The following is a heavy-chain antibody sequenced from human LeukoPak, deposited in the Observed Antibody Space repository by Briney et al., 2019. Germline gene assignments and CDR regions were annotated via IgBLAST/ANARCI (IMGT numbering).Heavy chain of an antibody. CDR2: IYYSGNT. CDR1: GGSISGSSYY. J-gene: IGHJ5*02. CDR3: ASSNNYVWFDP. D-gene: IGHD4-11*01. Sequence: SETLSLTCTVSGGSISGSSYYWGWIRQPPGKGLEWIGSIYYSGNTYYNPSLKSRVTISVDTSKNQFSLKLSSVTAADTAVYYCASSNNYVWFDPWGQGALVTVSS. V-gene: IGHV4-39*07.